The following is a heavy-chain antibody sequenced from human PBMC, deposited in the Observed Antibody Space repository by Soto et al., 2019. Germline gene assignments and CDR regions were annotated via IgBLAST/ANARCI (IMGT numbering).Heavy chain of an antibody. V-gene: IGHV4-59*12. CDR3: ARSGRDYGDFVGY. CDR1: GGSISSCY. D-gene: IGHD4-17*01. J-gene: IGHJ4*02. Sequence: SETLSLTCTVSGGSISSCYWSWIRLPPGKGLEWIGYIYYSGSTNYNPSLKSRVTISVDSSKNQFSLSLSSVTAADTAVYYCARSGRDYGDFVGYWGQGTLVTVSS. CDR2: IYYSGST.